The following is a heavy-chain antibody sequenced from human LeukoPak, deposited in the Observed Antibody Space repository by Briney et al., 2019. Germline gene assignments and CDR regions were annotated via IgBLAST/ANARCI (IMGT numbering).Heavy chain of an antibody. CDR2: ITATGDTA. Sequence: GGSLRLSCVASGFTFTKCAMSWIRQAPAKGLEWVAIITATGDTAYYADSVKGRFTISRDNSRNTVYMQMDSLRAEDTAIYYCAGDRNSDWYSPLDYWGQGSQVTVSP. J-gene: IGHJ4*02. D-gene: IGHD6-19*01. CDR1: GFTFTKCA. V-gene: IGHV3-23*01. CDR3: AGDRNSDWYSPLDY.